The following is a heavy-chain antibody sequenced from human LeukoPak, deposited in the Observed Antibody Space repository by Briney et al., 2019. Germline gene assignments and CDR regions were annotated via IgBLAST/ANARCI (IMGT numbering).Heavy chain of an antibody. V-gene: IGHV4-39*07. CDR1: GGSISSSNYY. CDR2: VYYSGNT. J-gene: IGHJ5*02. Sequence: SETLSLTCTVSGGSISSSNYYWGWIRQPPGKGLECIGSVYYSGNTYYNPSLKSRVTISVDTSKNQFSLKLSSVTAADTAVYYCAGSYYYASGSYPDNWFDPWGQGTLVTVSS. D-gene: IGHD3-10*01. CDR3: AGSYYYASGSYPDNWFDP.